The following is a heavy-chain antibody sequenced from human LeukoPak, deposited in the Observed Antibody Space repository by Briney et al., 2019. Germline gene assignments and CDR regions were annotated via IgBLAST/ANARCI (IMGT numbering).Heavy chain of an antibody. CDR1: GFTFSRYW. Sequence: KPGGSLRLSCAASGFTFSRYWMHWVRQAPGKGLEWVSYISTSSYTNYADSVKGRFTISRDNAKNSLYLQMNSLRPEDTAVYYCARVPSSAWFDPWGQGTLVTVSS. V-gene: IGHV3-21*05. J-gene: IGHJ5*02. CDR3: ARVPSSAWFDP. CDR2: ISTSSYT.